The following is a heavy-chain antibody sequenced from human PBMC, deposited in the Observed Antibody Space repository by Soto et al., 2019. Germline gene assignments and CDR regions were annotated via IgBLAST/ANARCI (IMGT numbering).Heavy chain of an antibody. CDR3: ARDKGRRYYFDY. V-gene: IGHV3-21*01. Sequence: GGSLRLSCAASGFTFSSYSMNWVRQAPGKGLEWVSSISSSSSYIYYADSVKGRFTISRDNAKNSLYLQMNSLRVEDTAVYYCARDKGRRYYFDYWGQGTLVTVSS. CDR1: GFTFSSYS. D-gene: IGHD4-17*01. J-gene: IGHJ4*02. CDR2: ISSSSSYI.